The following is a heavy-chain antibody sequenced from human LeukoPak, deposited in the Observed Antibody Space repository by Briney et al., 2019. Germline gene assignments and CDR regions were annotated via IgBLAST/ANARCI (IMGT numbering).Heavy chain of an antibody. J-gene: IGHJ4*02. Sequence: GGSLRLSCAASGFTFSSYTMSWVRQAPGKGLEWVSAISGSGGSTYYADPVKGRFTISRDKSKNTLYLQVNSLRAEDTAVYYCAKDPAIVVVVAAHFDYWGQGTLVTVSS. V-gene: IGHV3-23*01. CDR3: AKDPAIVVVVAAHFDY. D-gene: IGHD2-15*01. CDR2: ISGSGGST. CDR1: GFTFSSYT.